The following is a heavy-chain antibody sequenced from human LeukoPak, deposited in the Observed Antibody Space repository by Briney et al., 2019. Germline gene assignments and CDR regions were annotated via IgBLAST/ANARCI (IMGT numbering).Heavy chain of an antibody. CDR3: ARVSSSWYGEYYFDY. V-gene: IGHV4-4*07. Sequence: PSETLSLTCTVSGGSISSYYWSWIRQPAGKGLEWIGRIYTSGSTNYNPSLKSRVTMSVDTSKNQFSLKLSSVTAADTAVYYGARVSSSWYGEYYFDYWGQGTLVTVSS. D-gene: IGHD6-13*01. J-gene: IGHJ4*02. CDR1: GGSISSYY. CDR2: IYTSGST.